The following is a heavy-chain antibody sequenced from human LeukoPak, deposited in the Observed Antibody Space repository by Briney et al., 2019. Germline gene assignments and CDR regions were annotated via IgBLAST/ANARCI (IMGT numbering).Heavy chain of an antibody. CDR2: ISSRGNLI. CDR1: GFTFSDYY. D-gene: IGHD6-19*01. V-gene: IGHV3-11*04. J-gene: IGHJ4*02. CDR3: ARDGSGWFFDY. Sequence: PGGSLRLSCAASGFTFSDYYISWIRQAPGKGLEWVSYISSRGNLIYYADSVKGRFTISRDNAKNSLYLQMNSLRAEDTAVYYCARDGSGWFFDYWGQGTQVTVSS.